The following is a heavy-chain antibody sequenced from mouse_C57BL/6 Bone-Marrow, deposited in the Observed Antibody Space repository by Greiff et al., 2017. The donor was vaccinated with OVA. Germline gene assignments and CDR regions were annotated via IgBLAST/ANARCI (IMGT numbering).Heavy chain of an antibody. CDR1: GFSLTSYA. Sequence: VKLMESGPGLVAPSQSLSITCTVSGFSLTSYAISWVRQPPGKGLEWLGVIWTGGGTNYNSALKSRLSISKDNSKSQVFLKMNSLQTDDTARYYWARNSQYYGSSYWYFDVWGTGTTITVSS. D-gene: IGHD1-1*01. CDR2: IWTGGGT. CDR3: ARNSQYYGSSYWYFDV. V-gene: IGHV2-9-1*01. J-gene: IGHJ1*03.